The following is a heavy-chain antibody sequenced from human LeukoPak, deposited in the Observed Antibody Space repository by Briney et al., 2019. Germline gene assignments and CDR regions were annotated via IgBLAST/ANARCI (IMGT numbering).Heavy chain of an antibody. D-gene: IGHD6-19*01. J-gene: IGHJ4*02. CDR2: TYSSGST. V-gene: IGHV4-4*07. CDR3: ASSGLTSVAFDY. Sequence: SETLSLTCTVSGGSISSYYWSWIRQPAGKGLEWIGRTYSSGSTNYNPSLKSRVTMSVDTSKNQFSLKLRSVTAADTAVYYCASSGLTSVAFDYWGQGTLVTVSS. CDR1: GGSISSYY.